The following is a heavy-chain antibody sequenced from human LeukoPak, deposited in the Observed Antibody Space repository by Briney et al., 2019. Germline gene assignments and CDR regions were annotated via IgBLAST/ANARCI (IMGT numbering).Heavy chain of an antibody. J-gene: IGHJ6*02. Sequence: PSETLSLTCTVSGGSISSYYWSWIRQPPGKGLEWIGYIYYSGSTNYNPSLKSRVTISVDTSKNQFSLKLSSVTAADTAVYCCARGNDYYHGMDVWGQGTTVTVSS. D-gene: IGHD1-1*01. CDR3: ARGNDYYHGMDV. CDR1: GGSISSYY. CDR2: IYYSGST. V-gene: IGHV4-59*12.